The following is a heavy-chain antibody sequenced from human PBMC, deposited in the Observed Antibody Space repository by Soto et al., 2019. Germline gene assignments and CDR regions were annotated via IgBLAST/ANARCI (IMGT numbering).Heavy chain of an antibody. Sequence: GGSLRLSCTASGFTFNNAWMTWVRQAPGKGLEWVGRIKTIFDGGTTDYAAPVRGRCSISRDDSKNTLYLEMNSLKTEDTGVYYCAKGPGIVVGETIGALDMWGQGTMVTV. CDR3: AKGPGIVVGETIGALDM. J-gene: IGHJ3*02. CDR2: IKTIFDGGTT. V-gene: IGHV3-15*01. CDR1: GFTFNNAW. D-gene: IGHD1-26*01.